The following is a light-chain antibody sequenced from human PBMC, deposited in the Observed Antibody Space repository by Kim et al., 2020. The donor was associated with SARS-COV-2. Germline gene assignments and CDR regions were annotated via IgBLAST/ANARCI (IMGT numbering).Light chain of an antibody. CDR2: DVS. J-gene: IGLJ2*01. CDR3: SSYTTGSTLV. Sequence: GQSITISCTGTSSDVGGYNYVSWYQQHPGKAPKLMIYDVSNRPSGVSNRFSGSKSGITASLTISGLQAEDEADYYCSSYTTGSTLVFGGGTQLTVL. CDR1: SSDVGGYNY. V-gene: IGLV2-14*03.